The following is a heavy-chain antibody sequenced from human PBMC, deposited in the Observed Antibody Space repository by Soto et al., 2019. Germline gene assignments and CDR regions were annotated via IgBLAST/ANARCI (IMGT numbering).Heavy chain of an antibody. CDR3: ARVVVVPAARSYWYFDL. V-gene: IGHV1-69*01. Sequence: QVQLVQSGAEVKKPGSSVKVSCKSSGGTFSSYAISWVRQAPGQGLEWMGGIIPIFGTANYAQKFQGRVTITADESTSTDYMELSSRRSEDTAVYYCARVVVVPAARSYWYFDLWGRGTLVTVSS. J-gene: IGHJ2*01. CDR2: IIPIFGTA. D-gene: IGHD2-2*01. CDR1: GGTFSSYA.